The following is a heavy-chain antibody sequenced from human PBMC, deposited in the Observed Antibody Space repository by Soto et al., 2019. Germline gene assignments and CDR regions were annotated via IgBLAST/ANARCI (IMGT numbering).Heavy chain of an antibody. Sequence: PGGSLRLSGAASGFSFSDSYISWVRQAPWKGLEWVAYISGSSVYTGYADSVKGRFTISWDNAKNSLYLQMNSLRVEDTAVYYWASDTRVYGSLVVGGQETTVAVSS. CDR2: ISGSSVYT. J-gene: IGHJ6*01. CDR3: ASDTRVYGSLVV. D-gene: IGHD2-8*02. CDR1: GFSFSDSY. V-gene: IGHV3-11*06.